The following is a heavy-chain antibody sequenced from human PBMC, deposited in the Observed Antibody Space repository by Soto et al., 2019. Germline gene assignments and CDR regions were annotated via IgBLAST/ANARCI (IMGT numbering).Heavy chain of an antibody. CDR3: ARDRVLLWFGESPANYYYGMDV. J-gene: IGHJ6*02. CDR2: TYYRSKWYN. V-gene: IGHV6-1*01. D-gene: IGHD3-10*01. Sequence: PSQTLSLTCAISGDSVSSNSAAWNWIRQSPSRGLEWLGRTYYRSKWYNDYAVSMKSRITINPDTSKNQFSLQLNSVTPEDTAVYYCARDRVLLWFGESPANYYYGMDVWGQGTTVTVSS. CDR1: GDSVSSNSAA.